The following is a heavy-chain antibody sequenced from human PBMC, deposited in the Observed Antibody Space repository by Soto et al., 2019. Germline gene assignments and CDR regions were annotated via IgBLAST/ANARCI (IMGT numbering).Heavy chain of an antibody. J-gene: IGHJ3*02. CDR3: ARELEGGVFDI. D-gene: IGHD2-8*02. CDR1: GGPVRDAFSY. V-gene: IGHV4-30-4*01. Sequence: QVHLQESGPQLVKPSQTLSLTCTVSGGPVRDAFSYWTWIRQPPGKGPEWMGYLSYTGSTYYNPSLRNRATMSVDESSNLLSLRLSSVTAADTAVYYCARELEGGVFDIWGRGTLVTVSS. CDR2: LSYTGST.